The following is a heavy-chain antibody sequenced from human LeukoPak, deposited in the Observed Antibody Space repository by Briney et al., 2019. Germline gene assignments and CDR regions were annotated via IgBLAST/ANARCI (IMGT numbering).Heavy chain of an antibody. CDR3: ARSEDIVVVPAAMPGEADWFDP. V-gene: IGHV1-2*02. CDR1: GYTFTGYY. CDR2: INPNSGGT. D-gene: IGHD2-2*01. Sequence: ASVKVSCKASGYTFTGYYMHWVRQAPGQGLEWMGWINPNSGGTNYAQKFQGRVTMTRDTSISTAYMELSRLRSDDTAVYYCARSEDIVVVPAAMPGEADWFDPWGQGTLVTVSS. J-gene: IGHJ5*02.